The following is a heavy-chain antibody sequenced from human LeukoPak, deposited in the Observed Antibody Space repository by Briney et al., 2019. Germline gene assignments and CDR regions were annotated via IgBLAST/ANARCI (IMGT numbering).Heavy chain of an antibody. J-gene: IGHJ4*02. CDR2: IYYSGST. CDR1: GGSISSYY. V-gene: IGHV4-59*01. Sequence: SETLSLTCTVSGGSISSYYWSWIRQPPGKGLEWIGYIYYSGSTNYNPSLKSRVIISVDTSKNQFSLKLSSVTAADTAVYYCARALGRGRITMVRGAPSYFDYWGQGTLVTVS. CDR3: ARALGRGRITMVRGAPSYFDY. D-gene: IGHD3-10*01.